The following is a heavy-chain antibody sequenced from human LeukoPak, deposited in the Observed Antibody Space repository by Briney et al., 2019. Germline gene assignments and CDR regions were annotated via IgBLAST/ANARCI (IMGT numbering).Heavy chain of an antibody. CDR1: GFTLSNAW. CDR2: NSSKSDGVTT. V-gene: IGHV3-15*01. J-gene: IGHJ4*02. Sequence: GSLSLSCALSGFTLSNAWMSWVRQAPGKGVECVGSNSSKSDGVTTDTAAPVKGRFTISRDDSKNTLYLQMNSLKAEDTGEYYCTTTNYWGQGTLVTVSS. CDR3: TTTNY.